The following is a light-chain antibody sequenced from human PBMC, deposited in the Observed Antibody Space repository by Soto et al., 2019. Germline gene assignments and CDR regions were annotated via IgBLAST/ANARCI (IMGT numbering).Light chain of an antibody. CDR3: QQYTNWPPFT. Sequence: EVVLTQSPVTLSVSPGEGASLSCRASQNVGTSLAWYQQKSGQAPRLLIYGASTRAAGVPARFSGSASGTEYTLTITSLQSEDFALYYCQQYTNWPPFTFGQGTRLEIK. V-gene: IGKV3-15*01. J-gene: IGKJ2*01. CDR1: QNVGTS. CDR2: GAS.